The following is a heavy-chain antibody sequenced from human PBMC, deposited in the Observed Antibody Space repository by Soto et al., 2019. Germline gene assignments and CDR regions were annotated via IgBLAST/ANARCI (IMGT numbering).Heavy chain of an antibody. Sequence: EVQLLESGGGLVQPGGSLRLSCAASASTFSSYAMSWVRQAPGKRLERVSAISGRGGTTYYADSVKGRFTISRDNSKNTLYVQMNSLRGEDTAVYYCVAFDIWGQGTMVTVSS. CDR2: ISGRGGTT. J-gene: IGHJ3*02. CDR3: VAFDI. CDR1: ASTFSSYA. V-gene: IGHV3-23*01.